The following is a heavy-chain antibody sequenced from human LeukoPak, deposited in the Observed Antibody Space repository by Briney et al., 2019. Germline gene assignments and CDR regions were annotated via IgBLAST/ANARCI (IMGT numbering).Heavy chain of an antibody. CDR3: ARESRNYCSSTSCPPDY. Sequence: ATVKVSCKATGGTFSSYAISWVRQAPGQGLEWMGGIIPIFGTANYAQKFQGRVTITTDESTSTAYMELSSLRSEDTAVYYCARESRNYCSSTSCPPDYWGQGTLVTVSS. CDR1: GGTFSSYA. V-gene: IGHV1-69*05. D-gene: IGHD2-2*01. J-gene: IGHJ4*02. CDR2: IIPIFGTA.